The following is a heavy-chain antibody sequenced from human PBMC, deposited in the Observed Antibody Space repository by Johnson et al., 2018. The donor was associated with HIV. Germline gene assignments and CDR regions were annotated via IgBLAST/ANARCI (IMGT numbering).Heavy chain of an antibody. V-gene: IGHV3-72*01. CDR2: TRNNANGYTT. J-gene: IGHJ3*02. D-gene: IGHD2-21*01. CDR3: ASGYSGAFDI. Sequence: VQLVESGGGVVQPGRSLRLSCAASGFTLSNAWMSWVRQAPGKGLEWVGRTRNNANGYTTEYVASVKGRFTISRDDSKNSLYLQMNYLKTEDTAVYYCASGYSGAFDIWGQGTVVTVSS. CDR1: GFTLSNAW.